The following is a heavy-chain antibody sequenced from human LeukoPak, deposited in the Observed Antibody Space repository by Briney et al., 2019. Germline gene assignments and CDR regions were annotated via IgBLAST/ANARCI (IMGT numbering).Heavy chain of an antibody. D-gene: IGHD6-13*01. J-gene: IGHJ4*02. Sequence: PGGSLRLSCAASGFAFSSYDMNWVRQAPGKGLEWVSSISDRSTYIYYADSLKGRFTISRDNAKNSLYLQINSLRVEDTAVYYCARGVRIAVADYWGQGHLVRVSS. CDR1: GFAFSSYD. V-gene: IGHV3-21*01. CDR2: ISDRSTYI. CDR3: ARGVRIAVADY.